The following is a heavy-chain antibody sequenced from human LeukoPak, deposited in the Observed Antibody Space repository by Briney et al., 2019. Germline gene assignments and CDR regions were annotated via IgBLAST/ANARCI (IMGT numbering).Heavy chain of an antibody. V-gene: IGHV3-30*19. CDR2: MSYDGTTK. Sequence: GGSLRLSCAASAFTFSSYGMHWVRQAPGKGLEWVAVMSYDGTTKYYADSVKGRFTISRDNSKNTLYVQMNSLRPEDTAVYYCARARPDYGDYIHYYYYYMDVWGKGTTVTVSS. CDR3: ARARPDYGDYIHYYYYYMDV. D-gene: IGHD4-17*01. CDR1: AFTFSSYG. J-gene: IGHJ6*03.